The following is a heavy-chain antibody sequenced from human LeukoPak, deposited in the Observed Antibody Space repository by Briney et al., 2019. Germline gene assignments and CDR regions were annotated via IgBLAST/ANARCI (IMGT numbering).Heavy chain of an antibody. Sequence: GGSLRLSCAASGFIFSNYNMNWVRQAPGKGLEWVSYISTTGSTIYYADSVKGRFTISRDNAKNSLYLQMNNLRAEDSAVYYCARAGFLITSTFRHWGQGTLVTVSS. CDR2: ISTTGSTI. V-gene: IGHV3-48*01. CDR1: GFIFSNYN. D-gene: IGHD2-2*01. J-gene: IGHJ4*02. CDR3: ARAGFLITSTFRH.